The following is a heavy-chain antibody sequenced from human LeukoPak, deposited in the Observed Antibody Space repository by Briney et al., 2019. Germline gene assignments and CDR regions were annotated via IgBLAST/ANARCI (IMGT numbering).Heavy chain of an antibody. CDR1: GFTFSSHG. J-gene: IGHJ3*02. D-gene: IGHD6-19*01. CDR3: AKSSSGGWYLLGDAFDI. CDR2: ISYAGSDK. Sequence: PGRSLRLSCAAPGFTFSSHGIHWVRQAPGKGLEWVAVISYAGSDKYYADSVKGRFTISRDNSKNTLYLQMNSLRAEDTAVYYCAKSSSGGWYLLGDAFDIWGQGTMVTVSS. V-gene: IGHV3-30*18.